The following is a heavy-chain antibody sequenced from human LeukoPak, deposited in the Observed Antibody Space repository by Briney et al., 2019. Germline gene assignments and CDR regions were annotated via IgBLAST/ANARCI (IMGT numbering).Heavy chain of an antibody. D-gene: IGHD1-26*01. CDR3: ASYGRATNAFDI. Sequence: PGGSLRLSCAASGFTFSPYTMNWVRQAPGKGLEWVSSISSTSGYMYYADSVKGRFTISRDNAENSLYLQMNSLRAEDTAVYYCASYGRATNAFDIWGQGTMVTVSS. CDR2: ISSTSGYM. J-gene: IGHJ3*02. CDR1: GFTFSPYT. V-gene: IGHV3-21*01.